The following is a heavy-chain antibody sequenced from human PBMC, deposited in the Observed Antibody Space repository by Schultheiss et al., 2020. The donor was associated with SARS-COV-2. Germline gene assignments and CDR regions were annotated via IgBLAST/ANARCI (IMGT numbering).Heavy chain of an antibody. D-gene: IGHD5-18*01. V-gene: IGHV1-69*13. J-gene: IGHJ5*02. CDR2: IIPIFGTA. CDR3: ASADTAMVKRFDP. CDR1: GYTFTSYY. Sequence: SVKVSCKASGYTFTSYYMHWVRQAPGQGLEWMGGIIPIFGTANYAQKFQGRVTITADESTSTAYMELSSLRSEDTAVYYCASADTAMVKRFDPWGQGTLVTVSS.